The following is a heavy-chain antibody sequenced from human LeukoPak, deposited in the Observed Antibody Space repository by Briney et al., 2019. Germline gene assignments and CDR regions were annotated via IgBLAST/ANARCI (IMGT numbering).Heavy chain of an antibody. J-gene: IGHJ4*02. CDR2: ISSRSSYI. CDR1: GFTFSSYS. Sequence: GGSLRLSCAASGFTFSSYSMNWVRQAPGKGLEWVSSISSRSSYIYYADPVKGRFTISRDNAKNSLYLQMNSLRAEDTAVYYCARDLGAPRDYWGQGTLVTVSS. CDR3: ARDLGAPRDY. D-gene: IGHD1-26*01. V-gene: IGHV3-21*01.